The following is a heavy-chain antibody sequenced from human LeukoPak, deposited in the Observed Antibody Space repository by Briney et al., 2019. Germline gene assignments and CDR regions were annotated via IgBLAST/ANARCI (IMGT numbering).Heavy chain of an antibody. CDR2: IYTSGST. CDR3: ARESDTAMVNWYFDL. Sequence: AETLSLTCTVSGGSISSYYWSWIRQPAGKGLEWIGRIYTSGSTNYNPSLKGRVTMSVDTSKNQFSLKLSSVTAADTAVYYCARESDTAMVNWYFDLWGRGTLVTVSS. D-gene: IGHD5-18*01. CDR1: GGSISSYY. J-gene: IGHJ2*01. V-gene: IGHV4-4*07.